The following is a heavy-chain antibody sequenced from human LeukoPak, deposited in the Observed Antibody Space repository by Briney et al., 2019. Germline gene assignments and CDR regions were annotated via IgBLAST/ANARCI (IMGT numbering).Heavy chain of an antibody. V-gene: IGHV4-39*07. Sequence: SETLSLTCTVSGGSISSSSCYWGWIRQPPGKGLEWIGSIYYSGSTYYNPSLKSRVTISVDTSKNQFSLKLSSVTAADTAVYYCARESAITMVRGYWGQGTLVTVSS. CDR1: GGSISSSSCY. J-gene: IGHJ4*02. CDR2: IYYSGST. D-gene: IGHD3-10*01. CDR3: ARESAITMVRGY.